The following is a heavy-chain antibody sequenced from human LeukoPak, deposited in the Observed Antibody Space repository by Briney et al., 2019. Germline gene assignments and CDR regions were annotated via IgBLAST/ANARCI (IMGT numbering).Heavy chain of an antibody. Sequence: GGSLRLSCAASGFSFSSYWMHWVRQSPGKGLVWVAQINVDGTRTRYADSVKGRFTISRDNAKNTLYLQMNSLRAEDTAVYYCARDVTNSGNYYDYWGPGTLLTVSP. V-gene: IGHV3-74*01. J-gene: IGHJ4*02. CDR2: INVDGTRT. CDR3: ARDVTNSGNYYDY. CDR1: GFSFSSYW. D-gene: IGHD4-11*01.